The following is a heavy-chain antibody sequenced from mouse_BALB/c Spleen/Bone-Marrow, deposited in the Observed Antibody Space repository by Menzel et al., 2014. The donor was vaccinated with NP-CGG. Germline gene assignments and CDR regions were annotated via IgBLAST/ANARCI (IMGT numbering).Heavy chain of an antibody. CDR3: ARAVYGNFDY. V-gene: IGHV7-1*02. Sequence: EVQVVESGGGLVQPGGSLRLSCATSGFTFSDFYMEWVRQPPGKRLGWIAASRNKVNDYTTEYSSSVKGRFVVSRDTSQSILYLQMNALRAEDTAIYYCARAVYGNFDYWGQGTTLTVSS. CDR2: SRNKVNDYTT. CDR1: GFTFSDFY. D-gene: IGHD2-1*01. J-gene: IGHJ2*01.